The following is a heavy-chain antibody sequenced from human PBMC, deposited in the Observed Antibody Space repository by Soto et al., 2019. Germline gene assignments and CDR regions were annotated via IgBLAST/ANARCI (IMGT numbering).Heavy chain of an antibody. J-gene: IGHJ6*02. D-gene: IGHD4-17*01. CDR2: IIPIFGTA. CDR1: GGTFSSYA. Sequence: QVQLVQSGAEVKKPGSSVKVSCKASGGTFSSYAISWVRQAPGQGLEWMGGIIPIFGTANYAQKFQGRVTITADESTSTAYMKLSSLRSEDTAVYYCARDNLTYGAMDPFYYYYGMDVWGQGTTVTVSS. CDR3: ARDNLTYGAMDPFYYYYGMDV. V-gene: IGHV1-69*01.